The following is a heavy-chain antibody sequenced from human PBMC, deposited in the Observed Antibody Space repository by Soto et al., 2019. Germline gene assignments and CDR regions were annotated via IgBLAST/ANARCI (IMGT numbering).Heavy chain of an antibody. V-gene: IGHV4-34*01. CDR3: ARGTPYYGSGSYYNNPGNFQH. J-gene: IGHJ1*01. CDR1: GGSFSGYY. CDR2: INHSGST. D-gene: IGHD3-10*01. Sequence: SETLSLTCAVYGGSFSGYYWSWIRQPPGKGLEWIGEINHSGSTNYNPSLKSRVTISVDTSKNQFSLKLSSVTAADTAVYYCARGTPYYGSGSYYNNPGNFQHWGQGTLVTVSS.